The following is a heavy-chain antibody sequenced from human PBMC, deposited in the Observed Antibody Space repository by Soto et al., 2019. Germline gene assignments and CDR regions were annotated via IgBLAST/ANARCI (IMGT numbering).Heavy chain of an antibody. J-gene: IGHJ5*01. D-gene: IGHD5-18*01. V-gene: IGHV3-23*01. CDR3: AKPGYSYGFRWFDY. CDR1: GFTFSSYS. Sequence: GGSLRLSCAASGFTFSSYSMNWVRQAPGKGLEWVSSISGSSSSIYYADSVKGRFTISRDNSKNTLYLQMNSLRAEDTAVYCCAKPGYSYGFRWFDYWGQGTLVTVSS. CDR2: ISGSSSSI.